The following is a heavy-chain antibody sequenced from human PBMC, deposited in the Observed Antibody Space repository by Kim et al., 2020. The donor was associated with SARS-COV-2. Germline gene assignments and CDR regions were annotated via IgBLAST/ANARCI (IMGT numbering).Heavy chain of an antibody. V-gene: IGHV3-30*01. J-gene: IGHJ4*02. D-gene: IGHD6-19*01. Sequence: YADSVKGRFTISRDNSKNTLYLQMNSLRAEDTAVYYCARDIAVAGTGLDYWGQGTLVTVSS. CDR3: ARDIAVAGTGLDY.